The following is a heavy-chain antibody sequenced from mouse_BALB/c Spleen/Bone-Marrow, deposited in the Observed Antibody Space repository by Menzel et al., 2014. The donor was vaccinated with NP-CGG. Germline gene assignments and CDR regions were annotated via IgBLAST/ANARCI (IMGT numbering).Heavy chain of an antibody. CDR3: ARDNYYGYHWYFDV. CDR2: IRNKANGYTT. J-gene: IGHJ1*01. D-gene: IGHD1-2*01. CDR1: GFTFTDYY. Sequence: EVQLVESGGGLVQPGGSLILSCATSGFTFTDYYMSWVRQPPGKALEWLGFIRNKANGYTTEYSASVKGRFTISRDNSQSILYLQMNTLRAEDSATYYCARDNYYGYHWYFDVWGAGTTVTVSS. V-gene: IGHV7-3*02.